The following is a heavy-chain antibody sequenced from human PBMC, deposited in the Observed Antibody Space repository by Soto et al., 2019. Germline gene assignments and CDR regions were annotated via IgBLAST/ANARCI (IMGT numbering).Heavy chain of an antibody. D-gene: IGHD3-16*02. CDR2: IYYSGST. V-gene: IGHV4-31*03. J-gene: IGHJ3*02. CDR1: GGSISSGGYY. Sequence: QVQLQESGPGLVKSSQTLSLTCTVSGGSISSGGYYWSWIRQHPGKGLEWIGYIYYSGSTYYNPSLKSRVTISVDTSKNQFSLKLSSVTAADTAVYYCARIFKGGVSVFLAADAFDIWGQGTMVTVSS. CDR3: ARIFKGGVSVFLAADAFDI.